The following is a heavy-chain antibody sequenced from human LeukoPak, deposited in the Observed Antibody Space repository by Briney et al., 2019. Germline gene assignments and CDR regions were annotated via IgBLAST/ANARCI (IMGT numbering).Heavy chain of an antibody. CDR3: ARDHGSGSSKINWFDP. V-gene: IGHV4-4*02. J-gene: IGHJ5*02. CDR1: GGSISSSNW. D-gene: IGHD3-10*01. Sequence: PSGTLSLTCAVSGGSISSSNWWSWVRQPPGKGLEWIGEIYHSGSTNYNPSLKSRVTISVDTSKNQFSLKLSSVTAADTAVYYCARDHGSGSSKINWFDPWGQGTLVTVSS. CDR2: IYHSGST.